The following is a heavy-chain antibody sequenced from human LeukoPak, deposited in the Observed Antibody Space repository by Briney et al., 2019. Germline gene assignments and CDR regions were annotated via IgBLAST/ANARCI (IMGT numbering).Heavy chain of an antibody. CDR3: ARGPYSSNWYVDY. J-gene: IGHJ4*02. CDR1: GFSVSTKY. V-gene: IGHV3-66*01. Sequence: TGGSLRLSCAASGFSVSTKYMSWVRQAPGKGLEWVSIIYGADGTYYADSVKGRFTISRDSAKNSLYLQMNSLRAEDTAVYYCARGPYSSNWYVDYWGQGTLVTVAS. D-gene: IGHD6-13*01. CDR2: IYGADGT.